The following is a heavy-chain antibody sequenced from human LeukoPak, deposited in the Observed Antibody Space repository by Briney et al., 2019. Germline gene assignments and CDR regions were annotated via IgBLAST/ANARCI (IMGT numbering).Heavy chain of an antibody. D-gene: IGHD2-21*02. CDR2: INSDGSST. J-gene: IGHJ4*02. Sequence: GGGLRLSCAACGFTFSSYWMHWVRHAPGKGLGGVSRINSDGSSTNYADSVKGGFTISRDNAKNTLYLQMNSLRAEDTAVYYCAREAYCGGDCYSYYFDYWGQGTLVTVSS. V-gene: IGHV3-74*01. CDR3: AREAYCGGDCYSYYFDY. CDR1: GFTFSSYW.